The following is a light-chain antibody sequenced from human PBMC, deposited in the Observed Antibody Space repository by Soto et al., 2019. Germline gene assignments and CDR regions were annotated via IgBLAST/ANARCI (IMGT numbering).Light chain of an antibody. CDR2: GAS. J-gene: IGKJ5*01. CDR3: QQYNSWAPIT. CDR1: QSVRTK. Sequence: ESALTQSPETLXVXPGEXATLXXXXSQSVRTKLAWYQQKACQPPKLLIYGASARATSIPNNFSCGRSGAEFNLTISSMLAKDFAVCYCQQYNSWAPITFGQGTRMEIK. V-gene: IGKV3-15*01.